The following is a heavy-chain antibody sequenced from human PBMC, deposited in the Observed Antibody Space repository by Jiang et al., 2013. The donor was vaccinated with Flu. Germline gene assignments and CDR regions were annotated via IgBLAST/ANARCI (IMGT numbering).Heavy chain of an antibody. J-gene: IGHJ5*02. D-gene: IGHD3-3*01. Sequence: VQLLESGGGVVQPGRSLRLSCAASGFTFSSYAMHWVRQAPGKGLEWVAVISYDGSNKYYADSVKGRFTISRDNSKNTLYLQMNSLRAEDTAVYYCARASSITIFGVVGRIGPNWFDPGPGNPGHRLL. CDR1: GFTFSSYA. CDR3: ARASSITIFGVVGRIGPNWFDP. CDR2: ISYDGSNK. V-gene: IGHV3-30-3*01.